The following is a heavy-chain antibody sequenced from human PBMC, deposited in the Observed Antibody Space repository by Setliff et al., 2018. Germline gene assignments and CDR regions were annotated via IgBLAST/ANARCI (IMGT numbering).Heavy chain of an antibody. CDR2: IYTSGST. Sequence: PSETLSLTCSVSGGSISSGSDYWTWIRQPAGKGLEYIGHIYTSGSTSYNPSLKSRVTISLDTSKNQFSLRLSSVTAADAAVYFCARESATIGEFPLYYFDKWGQGIPVTVS. V-gene: IGHV4-61*09. CDR1: GGSISSGSDY. D-gene: IGHD3-10*01. J-gene: IGHJ4*02. CDR3: ARESATIGEFPLYYFDK.